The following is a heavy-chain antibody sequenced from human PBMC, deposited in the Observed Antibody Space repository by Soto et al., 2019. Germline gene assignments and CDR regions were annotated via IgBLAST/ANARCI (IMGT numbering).Heavy chain of an antibody. Sequence: PSETLSLTCTVSGGTISRGDYYWSWIRQPPGKGLEWIGYIYYSGSTYYNPSLKSRVTISVDTSKNQFSLKLSSVTAADTAVYYCARALLWFGPSPWFDPRGQGTLVTVSS. CDR3: ARALLWFGPSPWFDP. CDR2: IYYSGST. V-gene: IGHV4-30-4*01. J-gene: IGHJ5*02. D-gene: IGHD3-10*01. CDR1: GGTISRGDYY.